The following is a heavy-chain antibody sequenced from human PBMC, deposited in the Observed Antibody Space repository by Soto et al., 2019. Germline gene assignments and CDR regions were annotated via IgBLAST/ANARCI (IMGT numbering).Heavy chain of an antibody. D-gene: IGHD2-2*01. J-gene: IGHJ6*02. Sequence: GXSVKVSCKASVYTFTSYGISWVRQAPGQGLEWMGWISAYNGNTNYAQKLQGRVTVTTDTSTSTAYMELRSLRSDDTAVYYCASSWIVVVPDGLDYGMDVWGQGTTVTVSS. CDR1: VYTFTSYG. V-gene: IGHV1-18*01. CDR3: ASSWIVVVPDGLDYGMDV. CDR2: ISAYNGNT.